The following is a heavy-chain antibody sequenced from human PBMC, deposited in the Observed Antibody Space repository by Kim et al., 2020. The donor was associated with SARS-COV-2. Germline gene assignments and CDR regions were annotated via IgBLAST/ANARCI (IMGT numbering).Heavy chain of an antibody. J-gene: IGHJ4*02. Sequence: SETLSLTCTVSGGSISSYYWSWIRQPPGKGLEWIGYIYYSGSTNYNPSLKSRVTISVDTSKNQFSLKLSSVTAADTAVYYCARGIGRNYYGSGSYYRSWNFDYWGQGTLVTVSS. CDR1: GGSISSYY. CDR2: IYYSGST. V-gene: IGHV4-59*01. CDR3: ARGIGRNYYGSGSYYRSWNFDY. D-gene: IGHD3-10*01.